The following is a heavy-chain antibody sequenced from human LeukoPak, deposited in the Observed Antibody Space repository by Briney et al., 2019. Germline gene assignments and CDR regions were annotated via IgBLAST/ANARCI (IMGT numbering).Heavy chain of an antibody. CDR3: ATNTRSRREFDY. Sequence: PSETLSLTCTVSGGSISSYYWSWIRQPPGKGLEWIGYIYYSGSTNYNPSLKSRVTISVDTSKNQFSLKLSSVTAADTAVYYCATNTRSRREFDYWGQGTLVTVSS. J-gene: IGHJ4*02. V-gene: IGHV4-59*01. CDR1: GGSISSYY. D-gene: IGHD6-19*01. CDR2: IYYSGST.